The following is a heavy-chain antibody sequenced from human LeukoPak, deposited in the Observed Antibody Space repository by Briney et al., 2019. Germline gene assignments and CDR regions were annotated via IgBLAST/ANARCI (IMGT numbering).Heavy chain of an antibody. D-gene: IGHD3-10*01. CDR2: INHSGST. J-gene: IGHJ6*03. CDR3: ARKKGGITMVRGVINYYYYMDV. CDR1: GGSFSGYY. V-gene: IGHV4-34*01. Sequence: SETLSLTCAVYGGSFSGYYWSWIRQPPGKGLEWIGEINHSGSTNYNPSLKSRVTISVDTSKNQFSLKLSSVTAADTAVYYCARKKGGITMVRGVINYYYYMDVWGKGTTVTISS.